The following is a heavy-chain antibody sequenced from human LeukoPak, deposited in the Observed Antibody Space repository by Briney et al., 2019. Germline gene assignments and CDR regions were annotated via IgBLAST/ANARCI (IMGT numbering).Heavy chain of an antibody. J-gene: IGHJ3*02. CDR1: GGSISSYY. CDR2: IYYSGST. Sequence: SETLSLTCTVSGGSISSYYWSWIRQPPGKGLEWIGYIYYSGSTNYNPSLKSRVTISVDTSKNQFSLKLGSVTAADTAVYYCARSPDSSGYYYGAFDIWGQGTVVTVSS. V-gene: IGHV4-59*01. D-gene: IGHD3-22*01. CDR3: ARSPDSSGYYYGAFDI.